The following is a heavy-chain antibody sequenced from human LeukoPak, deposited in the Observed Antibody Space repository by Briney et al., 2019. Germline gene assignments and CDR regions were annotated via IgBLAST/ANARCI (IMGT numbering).Heavy chain of an antibody. Sequence: SETLSLTCTVSGGSISSYYWSWIRQPPGKGLEWIGYIYYSGSTNYNPSLKSRVTISVDTSKNQFSLKLSSVTAADTAVYYCAGQGYSYGLYYFDYWGQGTLVTVSS. CDR3: AGQGYSYGLYYFDY. CDR2: IYYSGST. D-gene: IGHD5-18*01. V-gene: IGHV4-59*01. CDR1: GGSISSYY. J-gene: IGHJ4*02.